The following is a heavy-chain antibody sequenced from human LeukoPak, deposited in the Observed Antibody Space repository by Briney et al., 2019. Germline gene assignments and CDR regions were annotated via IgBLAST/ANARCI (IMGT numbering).Heavy chain of an antibody. V-gene: IGHV2-70*11. J-gene: IGHJ4*02. CDR3: ARIDLTATKRVFDY. D-gene: IGHD3-9*01. CDR2: IDWDDDK. CDR1: GFSLSTRGMC. Sequence: SGPALVKPTQTLTLTCTFSGFSLSTRGMCVSWIRQPPGKALEWLARIDWDDDKYYSTSLKTRLTISKDTSKNQVVLTMTNMEPVDTATYYCARIDLTATKRVFDYWGQGTLVTVSS.